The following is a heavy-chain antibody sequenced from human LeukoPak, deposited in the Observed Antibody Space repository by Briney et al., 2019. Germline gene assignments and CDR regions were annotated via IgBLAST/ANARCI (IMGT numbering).Heavy chain of an antibody. Sequence: PSETLSLTCAVSGYSITSGYYWAWIRQPPGKGLVWIGNIYHSGSTYYNASLKSRVTISVDTSKSQFSLKLSSVTAADTAVYYCARRYSNYFFDYWGQGTLVTVSS. CDR1: GYSITSGYY. D-gene: IGHD4-11*01. V-gene: IGHV4-38-2*01. CDR2: IYHSGST. CDR3: ARRYSNYFFDY. J-gene: IGHJ4*02.